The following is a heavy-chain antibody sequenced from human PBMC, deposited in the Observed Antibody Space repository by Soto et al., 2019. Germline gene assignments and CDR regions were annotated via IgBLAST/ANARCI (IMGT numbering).Heavy chain of an antibody. V-gene: IGHV1-3*04. Sequence: RASVKVSCKASGYSFTDYSIQWMRQAPGQRPEWVGWINIGTGVTQISQRFQGRVNLSRDTSATTAYMELDSLRYEDTAVYYCARCHYQLFRVDHWGQGTLVTVSS. D-gene: IGHD3-10*01. J-gene: IGHJ4*01. CDR3: ARCHYQLFRVDH. CDR1: GYSFTDYS. CDR2: INIGTGVT.